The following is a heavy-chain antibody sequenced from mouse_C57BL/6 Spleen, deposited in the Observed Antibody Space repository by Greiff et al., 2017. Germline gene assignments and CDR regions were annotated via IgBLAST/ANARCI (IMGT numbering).Heavy chain of an antibody. CDR3: ARNFDYYGSSYDYYAMDY. V-gene: IGHV7-3*01. D-gene: IGHD1-1*01. CDR1: GFTFTDYY. CDR2: IRNTANGYTT. Sequence: EVMLVESGGGLVQPGGSLSLSCAASGFTFTDYYMSWVRQPPGKALEWLGFIRNTANGYTTEYSASVKGRFTISRDNSQSILYLQMNALRAEDSATYYCARNFDYYGSSYDYYAMDYWGQGTSVTVSS. J-gene: IGHJ4*01.